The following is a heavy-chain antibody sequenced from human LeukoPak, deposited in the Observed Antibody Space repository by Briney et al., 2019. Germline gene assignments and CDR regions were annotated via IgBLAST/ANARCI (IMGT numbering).Heavy chain of an antibody. J-gene: IGHJ6*02. CDR2: IYYSGST. CDR3: ARHGGTSFSGYLYYYGMDV. CDR1: GGSISSYY. Sequence: KASETLSLTCTVSGGSISSYYWSWIRQPPGKGLEWIGYIYYSGSTNYNPSLKSRVTISVDTSKNQFSLKLSSVTAADTAVYYCARHGGTSFSGYLYYYGMDVWGQGTTVTVSS. V-gene: IGHV4-59*08. D-gene: IGHD3-22*01.